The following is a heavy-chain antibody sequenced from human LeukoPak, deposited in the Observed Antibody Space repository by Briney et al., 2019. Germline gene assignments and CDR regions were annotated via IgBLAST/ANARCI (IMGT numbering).Heavy chain of an antibody. Sequence: GGSLRLSCAASGFTFSDYYMSWIRQAPGKGLEWVSSISSSSSYIYYADSVKGRFTISRDNAKNSLYLQMNSLRAEDTAVYYCARELTYYYDSSGYSPLFDYWGQGTLVTVSS. CDR1: GFTFSDYY. V-gene: IGHV3-11*06. D-gene: IGHD3-22*01. J-gene: IGHJ4*02. CDR2: ISSSSSYI. CDR3: ARELTYYYDSSGYSPLFDY.